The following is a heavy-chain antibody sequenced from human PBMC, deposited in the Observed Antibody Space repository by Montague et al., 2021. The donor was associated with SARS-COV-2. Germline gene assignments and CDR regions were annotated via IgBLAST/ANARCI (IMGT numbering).Heavy chain of an antibody. Sequence: SLRLSCPASGFTFSSYAMSWVRQAPGKGLEWVSAISGSGGSTYYADSVKGRFTISRDNSKNTLYLQMNSLRAEDTAVYYCASGLVYGDYYYYYGMDVWGQGTTVTVSS. D-gene: IGHD4-17*01. V-gene: IGHV3-23*01. CDR1: GFTFSSYA. J-gene: IGHJ6*02. CDR2: ISGSGGST. CDR3: ASGLVYGDYYYYYGMDV.